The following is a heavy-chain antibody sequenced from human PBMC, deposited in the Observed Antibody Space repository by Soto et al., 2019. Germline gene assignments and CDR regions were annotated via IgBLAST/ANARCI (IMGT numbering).Heavy chain of an antibody. CDR3: ARASGEGYCSGGSCYQKYYFDY. D-gene: IGHD2-15*01. J-gene: IGHJ4*02. V-gene: IGHV1-2*02. CDR1: GYTFTGYY. CDR2: INPNSGGT. Sequence: GASVKVSCKASGYTFTGYYMHWVRQAPGQGLEWMGWINPNSGGTNYAQKFQGRVTMTRDTSISTAYMELSRLRSDDTAVYYCARASGEGYCSGGSCYQKYYFDYWGQGTLVTVSS.